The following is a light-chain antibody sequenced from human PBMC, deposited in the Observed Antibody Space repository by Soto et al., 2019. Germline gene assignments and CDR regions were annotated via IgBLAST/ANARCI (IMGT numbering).Light chain of an antibody. V-gene: IGLV1-40*01. J-gene: IGLJ1*01. CDR2: ENN. Sequence: QSVLTQPPSVSEAPGQRVTISCTGSSSNIGAGYEAHWYQQVPGTAPKLLIYENNNRPSGVPDRFSSSKSGTSASLAITGLQPEDEAEYYCQSYDSSLSGYAFGTGTKLTVL. CDR3: QSYDSSLSGYA. CDR1: SSNIGAGYE.